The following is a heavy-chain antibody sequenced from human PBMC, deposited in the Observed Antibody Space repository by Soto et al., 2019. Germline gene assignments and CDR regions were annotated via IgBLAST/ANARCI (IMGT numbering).Heavy chain of an antibody. J-gene: IGHJ4*02. V-gene: IGHV3-23*01. D-gene: IGHD4-4*01. CDR3: AKDEGTSSTVFDY. Sequence: GVSLRLSCVASGFNFKAYAMGWDRQAPGKGLEWVSSISATDGKTYYADSVRGRFTISRDNSRNFLFLQMNGLRPEDSALYYCAKDEGTSSTVFDYWGQGTLVTVSS. CDR1: GFNFKAYA. CDR2: ISATDGKT.